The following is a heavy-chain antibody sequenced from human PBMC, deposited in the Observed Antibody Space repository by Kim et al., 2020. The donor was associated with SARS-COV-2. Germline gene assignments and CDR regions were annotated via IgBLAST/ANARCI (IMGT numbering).Heavy chain of an antibody. Sequence: SVKVSCRASGGTFSSYGINWVRQAPGQGLEWMGGIIPIFGTANYAQKFQGRVTITADESTSTTYMELRSLRSEDTAVYYCARDRSGFDGSSWYGIDYWGQGTLVTVSS. D-gene: IGHD6-13*01. V-gene: IGHV1-69*13. CDR2: IIPIFGTA. CDR1: GGTFSSYG. CDR3: ARDRSGFDGSSWYGIDY. J-gene: IGHJ4*02.